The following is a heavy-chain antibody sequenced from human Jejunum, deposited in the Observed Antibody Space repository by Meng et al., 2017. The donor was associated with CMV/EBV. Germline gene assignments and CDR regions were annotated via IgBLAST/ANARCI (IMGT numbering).Heavy chain of an antibody. CDR1: YW. J-gene: IGHJ3*01. Sequence: YWKNWVRQGRGGGLEWVANIKQDGSERYYEGSVKGRFTISRDSAKNSIYLQMRSLRADDTALYYCATGDCTSASCSGWGAFDFWGRGTMVTVSS. CDR2: IKQDGSER. CDR3: ATGDCTSASCSGWGAFDF. D-gene: IGHD2-2*01. V-gene: IGHV3-7*01.